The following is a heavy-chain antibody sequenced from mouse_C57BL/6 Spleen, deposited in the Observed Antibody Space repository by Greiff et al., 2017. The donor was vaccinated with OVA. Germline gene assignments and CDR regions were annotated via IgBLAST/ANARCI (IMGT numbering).Heavy chain of an antibody. CDR1: GYTFTDYY. Sequence: VQLQQSGPELVKPGASVKISCKASGYTFTDYYMNWVKQSHGKSLEWIGDINPNNGGTSYNQKFKGKATLTVDKSSSTAYMELRSLTSEDSAVYYCARWGNYPWYFDVWGTGTTVTVSS. CDR3: ARWGNYPWYFDV. CDR2: INPNNGGT. D-gene: IGHD2-1*01. J-gene: IGHJ1*03. V-gene: IGHV1-26*01.